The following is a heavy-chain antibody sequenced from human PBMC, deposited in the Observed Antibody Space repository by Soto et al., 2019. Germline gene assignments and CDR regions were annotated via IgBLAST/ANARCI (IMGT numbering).Heavy chain of an antibody. Sequence: QVQLVQSGAEVQKPGSSVKVSCKASGGTFSSYAISWVRQAPGQGLEWMGGIIPIFGTANYAQKLQGRVTITADESTSTAYMELSSLRSEDTAVYYCARDHLRELVEPWGMDVWGQGTTVTVSS. CDR2: IIPIFGTA. V-gene: IGHV1-69*01. CDR3: ARDHLRELVEPWGMDV. D-gene: IGHD1-26*01. J-gene: IGHJ6*02. CDR1: GGTFSSYA.